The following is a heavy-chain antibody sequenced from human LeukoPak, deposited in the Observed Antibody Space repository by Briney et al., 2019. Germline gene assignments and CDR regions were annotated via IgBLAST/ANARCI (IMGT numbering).Heavy chain of an antibody. D-gene: IGHD1-26*01. CDR3: ARVAQYLVGASSTAFFEY. J-gene: IGHJ4*02. V-gene: IGHV4-38-2*02. CDR2: MSHSGST. CDR1: GYSISSGYY. Sequence: SETLSLTCTVSGYSISSGYYWGWIRQPPGKGLEWIGSMSHSGSTFYNPSLKTRVTISVDTSKNQFSLRLSSVTAADTAVYYCARVAQYLVGASSTAFFEYWGQGTLVTVSS.